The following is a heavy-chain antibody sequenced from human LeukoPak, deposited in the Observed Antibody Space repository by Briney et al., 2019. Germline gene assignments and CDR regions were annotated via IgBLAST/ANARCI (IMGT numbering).Heavy chain of an antibody. CDR2: INPSGGST. D-gene: IGHD3-3*01. CDR3: ARDPGRRITIFGVVLGGRNWFDP. Sequence: ASVKVSCKASGYTFTSYYMHWVRQAPGQGLEGMGIINPSGGSTSYAQKFQGRVTMTRDMSPSTVYMELSSLRSEDTAVYYCARDPGRRITIFGVVLGGRNWFDPWGQGTLVTVSS. V-gene: IGHV1-46*01. CDR1: GYTFTSYY. J-gene: IGHJ5*02.